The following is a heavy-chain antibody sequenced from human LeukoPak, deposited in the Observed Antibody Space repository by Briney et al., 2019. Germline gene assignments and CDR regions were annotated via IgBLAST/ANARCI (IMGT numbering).Heavy chain of an antibody. CDR3: ASLGGYDS. J-gene: IGHJ5*01. CDR2: INHSGST. D-gene: IGHD5-12*01. V-gene: IGHV4-34*01. CDR1: GGSFSGYY. Sequence: PSETLSLTCAVYGGSFSGYYWSWIRQPPGKGLEWIGEINHSGSTNWNPSLKSRVTISVDTSKNQFSLKLSSVTAADTAVYYCASLGGYDSWGQGTLVTVSS.